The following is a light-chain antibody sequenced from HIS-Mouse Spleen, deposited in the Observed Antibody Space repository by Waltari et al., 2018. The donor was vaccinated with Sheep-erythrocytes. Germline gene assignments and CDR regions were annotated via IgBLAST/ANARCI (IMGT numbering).Light chain of an antibody. V-gene: IGKV1-12*01. CDR1: QGISSW. Sequence: DIQMTQSPSSVSASVGDSVTITCRASQGISSWLALYQQKPGKAPKLLIYAASSLQSGVPSRFSGSGSGTDFTLTISSLQPEDFATYYCQQANSFPITFGQGTRLEIK. CDR2: AAS. CDR3: QQANSFPIT. J-gene: IGKJ5*01.